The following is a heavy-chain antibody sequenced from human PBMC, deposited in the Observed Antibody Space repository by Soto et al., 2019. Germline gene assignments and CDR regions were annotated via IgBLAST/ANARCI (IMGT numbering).Heavy chain of an antibody. D-gene: IGHD3-22*01. CDR3: ARDRLPMVVVVMGWFDP. Sequence: QVQLVESGGALVKPGGSLRLSCAASGFSFRDYYMSWIRQAPGKGLEWISYISGSGNTIYYADSVKGRFIISRDNAKKSRFLQMNSLRADDTAVYYCARDRLPMVVVVMGWFDPWGQGTLVTVSS. CDR1: GFSFRDYY. V-gene: IGHV3-11*01. CDR2: ISGSGNTI. J-gene: IGHJ5*02.